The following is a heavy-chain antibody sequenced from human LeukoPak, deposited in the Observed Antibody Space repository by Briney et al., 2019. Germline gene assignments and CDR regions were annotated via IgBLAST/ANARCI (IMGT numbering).Heavy chain of an antibody. CDR3: AREGKGYYYDSSGYSDFDY. CDR1: GLTFSSYS. J-gene: IGHJ4*02. D-gene: IGHD3-22*01. V-gene: IGHV3-21*01. Sequence: AGGSLRLSCAASGLTFSSYSMNWVRQAPGKGLEWVSSISSSSSYIYYADSVKGRFTISRDNAKSSLYLQMNSLRAEDTAVYYCAREGKGYYYDSSGYSDFDYWGQGTLVTVSS. CDR2: ISSSSSYI.